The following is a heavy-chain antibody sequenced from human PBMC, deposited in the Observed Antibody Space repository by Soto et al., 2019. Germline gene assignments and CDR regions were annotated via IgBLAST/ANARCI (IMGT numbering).Heavy chain of an antibody. V-gene: IGHV3-23*01. D-gene: IGHD3-22*01. CDR1: GFTFSSYA. CDR2: ISGSGGST. CDR3: AKVDSSGYWPGVDY. J-gene: IGHJ4*02. Sequence: GVLRLSCAASGFTFSSYAMSWVRQAPGKGLEWVSAISGSGGSTYYADSVKGRFTISRDNSKNTLYLQMNSLRAEDTAVYYCAKVDSSGYWPGVDYWGQGTLVTVSS.